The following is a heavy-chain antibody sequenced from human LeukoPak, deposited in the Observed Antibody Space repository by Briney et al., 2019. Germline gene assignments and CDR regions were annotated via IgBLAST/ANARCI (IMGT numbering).Heavy chain of an antibody. J-gene: IGHJ4*02. CDR3: AKDGSGYSYRHPIDY. D-gene: IGHD5-18*01. CDR1: GFTFSSYG. Sequence: GRSLRLSCAASGFTFSSYGMHWVRQAPGKGLEWVAVIWYDGSNKYYADSVKGRFTISRDNSKNTLYLQMNSLRAEDTAVYYCAKDGSGYSYRHPIDYWGQGTLVTVSS. CDR2: IWYDGSNK. V-gene: IGHV3-33*06.